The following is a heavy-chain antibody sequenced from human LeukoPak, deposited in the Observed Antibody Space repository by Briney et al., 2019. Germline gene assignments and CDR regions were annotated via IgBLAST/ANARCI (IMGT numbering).Heavy chain of an antibody. CDR2: ISRSSSSI. D-gene: IGHD5-18*01. CDR1: GFPFSYYS. CDR3: ARDARQRGYSYGVDC. Sequence: GGSLRLSCAASGFPFSYYSMNWVRQATGKGLEWVSYISRSSSSIYYADSVKGRFTISRDNAKNSLYLQMNSLRAADTAVYYCARDARQRGYSYGVDCWGQGTLVTVFS. J-gene: IGHJ4*02. V-gene: IGHV3-48*04.